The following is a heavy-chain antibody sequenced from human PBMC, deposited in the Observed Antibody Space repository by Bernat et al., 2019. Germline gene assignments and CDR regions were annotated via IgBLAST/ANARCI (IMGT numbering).Heavy chain of an antibody. CDR3: ARGRKKGWGGYWYFDL. V-gene: IGHV7-4-1*02. Sequence: QVQLVQSGSELKKPGASVTVSCKASGYTFTSYAMNWVRQAPGQGLEWLGWINTNTGNPTYAQGFTGRFVFSLDTPVSTAYLQIISRKAEDTAVYYCARGRKKGWGGYWYFDLWGRGTLVTVSS. CDR1: GYTFTSYA. CDR2: INTNTGNP. D-gene: IGHD7-27*01. J-gene: IGHJ2*01.